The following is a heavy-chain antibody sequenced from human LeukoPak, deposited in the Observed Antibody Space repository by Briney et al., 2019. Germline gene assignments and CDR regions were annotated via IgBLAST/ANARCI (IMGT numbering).Heavy chain of an antibody. V-gene: IGHV3-48*01. J-gene: IGHJ4*02. Sequence: GGSLRLSCAASGFTFSSYAMNWVRQAPGKGLEWISYINEGSNNIFYADSVKGRFTISRDNAKNSLHLQMNSLRVDDTAVYYCARDDLTNGYNGNFWGQGTLVTVSS. D-gene: IGHD5-24*01. CDR2: INEGSNNI. CDR1: GFTFSSYA. CDR3: ARDDLTNGYNGNF.